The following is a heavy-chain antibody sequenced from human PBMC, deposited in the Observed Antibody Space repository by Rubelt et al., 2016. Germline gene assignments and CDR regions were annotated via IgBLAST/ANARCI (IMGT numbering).Heavy chain of an antibody. D-gene: IGHD1-7*01. Sequence: QVQLQESGPGLVKPSQTLSLTCTVSAGSISSGGYYWSWIRQHPGKGLEWIGYIYYSGSTYYNPSLKSRVTISVDRSKNQFSLKLSSVTAADTAVYYCARGVNWNYWFDPWGQGTLVTVSS. CDR2: IYYSGST. J-gene: IGHJ5*02. V-gene: IGHV4-31*03. CDR3: ARGVNWNYWFDP. CDR1: AGSISSGGYY.